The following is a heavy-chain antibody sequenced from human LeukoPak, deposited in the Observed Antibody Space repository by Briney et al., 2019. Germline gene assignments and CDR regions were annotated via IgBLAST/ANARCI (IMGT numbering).Heavy chain of an antibody. V-gene: IGHV4-59*12. CDR3: ARSYYYDSRDAFDI. CDR1: GGSISSYY. J-gene: IGHJ3*02. D-gene: IGHD3-22*01. CDR2: IYYSGST. Sequence: SETLSLTCTVSGGSISSYYWSWIRQPPGKGLEWIGYIYYSGSTNYNPSLKSRVTISVDTSKNQFSLKLSSVTAADTAVYYCARSYYYDSRDAFDIWGQGTMVTVSS.